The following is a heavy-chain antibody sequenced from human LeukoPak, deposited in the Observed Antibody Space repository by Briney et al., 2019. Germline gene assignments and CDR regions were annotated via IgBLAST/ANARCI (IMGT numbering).Heavy chain of an antibody. D-gene: IGHD4-23*01. CDR1: GFTVSSTY. CDR2: ISGSGGST. J-gene: IGHJ4*02. V-gene: IGHV3-23*01. Sequence: GGSLRLSCVASGFTVSSTYMSWVRQAPGKGLEWVSAISGSGGSTYYADSVKGRFTISRDNSKNTLYLQMNSLRAEDTAVYYCAKATTVVTPSSRVDYWGQGTLVTVSS. CDR3: AKATTVVTPSSRVDY.